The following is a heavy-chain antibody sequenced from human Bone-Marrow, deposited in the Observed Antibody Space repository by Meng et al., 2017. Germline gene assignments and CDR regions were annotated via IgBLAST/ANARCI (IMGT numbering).Heavy chain of an antibody. CDR3: ARKAVAGNFDY. D-gene: IGHD6-13*01. V-gene: IGHV4-4*02. Sequence: QVELQESGPGLVKPSGTLPLTCAVSGDSISRSNWWSWVRQPPGKGLEWIGESYHSGNTNYNASLKSRVTLSIDKSKNQFSLKLSSVTAADTAVYYCARKAVAGNFDYWGQGTLVTVSS. CDR1: GDSISRSNW. CDR2: SYHSGNT. J-gene: IGHJ4*02.